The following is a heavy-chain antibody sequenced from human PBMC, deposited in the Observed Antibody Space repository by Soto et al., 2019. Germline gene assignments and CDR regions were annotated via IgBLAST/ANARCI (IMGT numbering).Heavy chain of an antibody. D-gene: IGHD5-12*01. V-gene: IGHV1-18*01. CDR2: ISANNGNT. J-gene: IGHJ4*02. CDR3: ARDSGSGYFDY. CDR1: GGTFSSYA. Sequence: ASVKVSCKASGGTFSSYAISWVRQAPGQGLEWMGWISANNGNTNYAQKLQGRVTMTTDTSTSTAYMELRSLRSDDTAVYYCARDSGSGYFDYWGQGTLVTVSS.